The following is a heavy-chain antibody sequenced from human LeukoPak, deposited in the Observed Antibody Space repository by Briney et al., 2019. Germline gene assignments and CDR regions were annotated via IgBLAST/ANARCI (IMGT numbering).Heavy chain of an antibody. CDR1: GFTFSTYW. J-gene: IGHJ4*02. Sequence: GGSLRLSCAASGFTFSTYWMTWVRQAPGKGLEWVANIKPDGGERNYVDSVKGRFTISRDNAKNSLYLQMNSLRAEDTAVYYCARDPTARIAAAGTSDYWGQGALVTVSS. CDR3: ARDPTARIAAAGTSDY. D-gene: IGHD6-13*01. V-gene: IGHV3-7*01. CDR2: IKPDGGER.